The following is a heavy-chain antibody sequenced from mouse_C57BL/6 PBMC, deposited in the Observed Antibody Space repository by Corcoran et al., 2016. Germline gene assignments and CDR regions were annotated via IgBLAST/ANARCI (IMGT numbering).Heavy chain of an antibody. J-gene: IGHJ3*01. CDR3: ARGYDGSSTAGGAD. D-gene: IGHD1-1*01. CDR1: GYTFTDYY. CDR2: IYPGSGNT. V-gene: IGHV1-76*01. Sequence: QVQLKQAVSDLVSPVASVKLSCKAPGYTFTDYYINWVKQQPGQGLEWMARIYPGSGNTYYNGKFKGKATLTADKSSSTAYMQLSSLTSEYAAVECCARGYDGSSTAGGADGGQGTLVTVS.